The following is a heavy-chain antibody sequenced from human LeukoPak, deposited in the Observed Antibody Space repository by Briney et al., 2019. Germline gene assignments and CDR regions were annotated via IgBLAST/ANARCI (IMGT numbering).Heavy chain of an antibody. CDR2: ISYDGSNK. J-gene: IGHJ2*01. V-gene: IGHV3-30*18. D-gene: IGHD6-13*01. CDR3: AKDLGGSSWPWWYFDL. Sequence: GGSLRLSCAASGFTFSSYGMHWVRQAPGKGLEWVAVISYDGSNKYYADSVKGRFTISRDNSKNTLYLQMNSLRAEDTAVYYCAKDLGGSSWPWWYFDLWGRGTLVTVSS. CDR1: GFTFSSYG.